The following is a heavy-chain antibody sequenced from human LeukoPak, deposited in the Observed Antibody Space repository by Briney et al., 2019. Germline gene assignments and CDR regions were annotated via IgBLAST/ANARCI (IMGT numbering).Heavy chain of an antibody. D-gene: IGHD5-12*01. Sequence: PSETLSLTCAVYGGSFSGYYWSWLRQPPGKGLEWIGEINHSGSTNYNPSLKSRVTISVDTSKNQFSLKLSSVTAADTAVYYCARGRGRGYSGYVLVDDYWGQGTLVTVSS. J-gene: IGHJ4*02. CDR2: INHSGST. V-gene: IGHV4-34*01. CDR1: GGSFSGYY. CDR3: ARGRGRGYSGYVLVDDY.